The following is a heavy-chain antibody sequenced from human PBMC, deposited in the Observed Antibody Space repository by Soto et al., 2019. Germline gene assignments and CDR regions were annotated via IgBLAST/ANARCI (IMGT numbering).Heavy chain of an antibody. CDR3: ARGGTVTMPFDY. V-gene: IGHV1-3*01. Sequence: ASVKVSCKASGYTFTSYAMHWVRQAPGQRLEWMGWINAGNGNTKYSQKFQGRVTITRDTSASTAYMELSSLRSEDTAVYYCARGGTVTMPFDYWGQGTLVTVSS. J-gene: IGHJ4*02. D-gene: IGHD4-17*01. CDR1: GYTFTSYA. CDR2: INAGNGNT.